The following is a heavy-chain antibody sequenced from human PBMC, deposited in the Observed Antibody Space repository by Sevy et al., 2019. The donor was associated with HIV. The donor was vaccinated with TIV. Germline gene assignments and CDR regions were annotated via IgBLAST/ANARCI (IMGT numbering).Heavy chain of an antibody. CDR3: ATGRRDDYNYCFDY. V-gene: IGHV3-48*03. CDR1: GFTFRSYE. J-gene: IGHJ4*01. CDR2: ISTGGAGGATI. D-gene: IGHD4-4*01. Sequence: GGSLRLSCAASGFTFRSYEFNWVRQAPGKGLQWISHISTGGAGGATIFYADSVKGGFTISRDNAKNSVFLQMNSLRAEDTAVYFCATGRRDDYNYCFDYWGHGTLVTVSS.